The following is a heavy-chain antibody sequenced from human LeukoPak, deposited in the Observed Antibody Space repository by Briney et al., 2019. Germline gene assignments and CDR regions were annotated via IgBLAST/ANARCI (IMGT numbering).Heavy chain of an antibody. CDR1: GAHISNYY. V-gene: IGHV4-4*07. CDR3: ARHGNYYDSSGYYTASYYYYMDV. D-gene: IGHD3-22*01. Sequence: PSETLSLTCTVSGAHISNYYWTWVRESAAQGLEWIGRLHARESIIYNPSLKSRVTISVDTSKNQFSLKLSSVTAADTAVYYCARHGNYYDSSGYYTASYYYYMDVWGKGTTVTVSS. CDR2: LHARESI. J-gene: IGHJ6*03.